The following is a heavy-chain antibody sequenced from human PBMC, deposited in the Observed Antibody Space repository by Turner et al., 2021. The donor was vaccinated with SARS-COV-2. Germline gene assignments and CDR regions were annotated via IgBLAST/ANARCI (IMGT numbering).Heavy chain of an antibody. CDR2: IDWDDDK. J-gene: IGHJ3*02. CDR1: GFSLSTSGMC. D-gene: IGHD3-10*01. V-gene: IGHV2-70*15. Sequence: VTLRESGPALVKPTQTLTLTCTFSGFSLSTSGMCVSWIRQPPGKALEWLARIDWDDDKYYSTSLKTRLTISKDTSKNQVVLTMTNMDPVDTATYYCARMRYYHGSGSYYYAFDIWGQGTMVTISS. CDR3: ARMRYYHGSGSYYYAFDI.